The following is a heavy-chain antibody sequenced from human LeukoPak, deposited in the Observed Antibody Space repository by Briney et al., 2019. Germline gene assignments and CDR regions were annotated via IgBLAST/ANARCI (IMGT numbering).Heavy chain of an antibody. J-gene: IGHJ6*03. CDR2: IYTSGST. Sequence: PSETLSLTCTVFGGSISSYYWSWIRQPPGKGLEWIGYIYTSGSTNYNPSLKSRVTISVDTSKNQFSLKLSSVTAADTAVYYCARHAARGSSPGAYYYYMDVWGKGTTVTVSS. D-gene: IGHD6-6*01. V-gene: IGHV4-4*09. CDR1: GGSISSYY. CDR3: ARHAARGSSPGAYYYYMDV.